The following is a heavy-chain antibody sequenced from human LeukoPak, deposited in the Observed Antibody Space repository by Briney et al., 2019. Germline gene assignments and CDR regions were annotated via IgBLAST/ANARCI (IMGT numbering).Heavy chain of an antibody. CDR2: IYTSGST. CDR3: ARTSPADYGDYRPHPYYMDV. CDR1: GGSISSYY. Sequence: MTSETLSLTCTVSGGSISSYYWSWIRQPPGKGLEWIGYIYTSGSTNYNPSLKSRVTISVDTSKNQFSLKLSSVTAADTAVYYCARTSPADYGDYRPHPYYMDVWGQGTLVTVSS. J-gene: IGHJ4*02. V-gene: IGHV4-4*09. D-gene: IGHD4-17*01.